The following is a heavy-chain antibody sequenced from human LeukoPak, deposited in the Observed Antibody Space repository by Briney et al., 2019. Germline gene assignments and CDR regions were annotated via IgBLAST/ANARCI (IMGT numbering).Heavy chain of an antibody. Sequence: GGSLRLSCVASGFTFNNYWPHWVRQSPGKGLEYISAISSDGSRTYYANSVKGRFSISRDNSKNTLYLQMGSLRAEDMAVYYCARRDWNLGYFDYWGPGTLVTVSS. CDR3: ARRDWNLGYFDY. CDR2: ISSDGSRT. CDR1: GFTFNNYW. D-gene: IGHD1-1*01. V-gene: IGHV3-64*01. J-gene: IGHJ4*02.